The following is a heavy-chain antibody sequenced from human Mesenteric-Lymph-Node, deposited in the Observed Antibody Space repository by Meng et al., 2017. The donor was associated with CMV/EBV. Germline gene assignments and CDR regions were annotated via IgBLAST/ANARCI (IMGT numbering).Heavy chain of an antibody. Sequence: GGSLRLSCVASGIAFSTFSTYGIHWVRQAPGKGLEWLAYISSSGATKHSADSLEGRFTISRDNVKNALYLQMNSLTAEDTAIYYCAREDRSPVLGLDIWGQGTLVTVSS. CDR3: AREDRSPVLGLDI. CDR1: GIAFSTFSTYG. J-gene: IGHJ3*02. CDR2: ISSSGATK. V-gene: IGHV3-48*04.